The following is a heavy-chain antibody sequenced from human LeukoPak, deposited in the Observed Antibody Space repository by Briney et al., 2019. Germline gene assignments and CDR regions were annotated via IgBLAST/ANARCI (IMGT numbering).Heavy chain of an antibody. D-gene: IGHD3-3*01. V-gene: IGHV1-46*01. CDR3: TIFGVVINDYYYYGMDV. CDR2: INPSGGST. CDR1: GCTFTSYY. Sequence: ASVKVSCKASGCTFTSYYMHWVRQAPGQGLEWMGIINPSGGSTSYAQKFQGRVTMTRDTSTSTVYMELSSLRSEDTAVYYCTIFGVVINDYYYYGMDVWGQGTTVTVSS. J-gene: IGHJ6*02.